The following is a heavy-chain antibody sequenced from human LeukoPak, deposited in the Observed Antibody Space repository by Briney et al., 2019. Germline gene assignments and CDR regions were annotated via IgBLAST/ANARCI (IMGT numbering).Heavy chain of an antibody. J-gene: IGHJ3*02. CDR2: MNQDGSVI. Sequence: GGSLRLSCAASGFTFSGFWMTWVRQAPGKGLEWVASMNQDGSVIQYVASVKGRFTISRDNAKNSLFLQMNSLRADDTAVYYCARDDGGAFDIWGQGTMVTVSS. CDR1: GFTFSGFW. V-gene: IGHV3-7*05. D-gene: IGHD3-10*01. CDR3: ARDDGGAFDI.